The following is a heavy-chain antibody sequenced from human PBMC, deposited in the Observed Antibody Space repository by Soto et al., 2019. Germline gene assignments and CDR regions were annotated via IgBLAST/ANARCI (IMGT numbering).Heavy chain of an antibody. V-gene: IGHV3-21*01. D-gene: IGHD2-15*01. CDR1: GFTCSRIS. J-gene: IGHJ4*01. CDR2: ISSGSSDT. Sequence: EASGFTCSRISMHWVRQVPGKGLEWVAYISSGSSDTSYADAVKSRLILSTDNAQNSLFLQMHTLRTEATAMYYCTRVAYWG. CDR3: TRVAY.